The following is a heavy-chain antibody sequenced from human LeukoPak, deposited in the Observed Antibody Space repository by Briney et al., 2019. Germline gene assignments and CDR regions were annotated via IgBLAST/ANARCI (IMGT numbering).Heavy chain of an antibody. CDR1: GFTFSSYG. J-gene: IGHJ3*01. D-gene: IGHD2-2*01. CDR3: AKEGALVFCSSTTCSFGAFDV. V-gene: IGHV3-30*18. CDR2: ISHDGSNK. Sequence: PGRSLRLSCAASGFTFSSYGMHWVRQAPSKGLEWLAIISHDGSNKYHADSVKGRFTITRDDSTDTLYLQMNSLGAEDTAVYYCAKEGALVFCSSTTCSFGAFDVWGQGTKVTVSS.